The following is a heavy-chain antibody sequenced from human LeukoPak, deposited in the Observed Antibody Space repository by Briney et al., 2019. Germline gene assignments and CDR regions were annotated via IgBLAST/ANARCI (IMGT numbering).Heavy chain of an antibody. D-gene: IGHD3-10*01. CDR3: ARDLGNAMVRGVIIDTYNWFDP. V-gene: IGHV1-46*01. CDR2: INPSGGST. CDR1: GYTFTSYY. J-gene: IGHJ5*02. Sequence: ASVKLSCTASGYTFTSYYMHWVRQAPGQGLEWMGIINPSGGSTSYAQKFQGRVTMTRDTSTSTVYMELSSLRSEDTAVYYCARDLGNAMVRGVIIDTYNWFDPWGQGTLVTVSS.